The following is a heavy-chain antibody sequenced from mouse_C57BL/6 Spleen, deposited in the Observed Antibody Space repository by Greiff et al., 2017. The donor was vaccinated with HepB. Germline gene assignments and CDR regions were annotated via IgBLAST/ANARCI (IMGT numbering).Heavy chain of an antibody. CDR1: GYTFTGYW. CDR2: ILPGSGST. V-gene: IGHV1-9*01. D-gene: IGHD1-1*02. Sequence: VQLQQSGAELMKPGASVKLSCKATGYTFTGYWIEWVKQRPGHGLEWIGEILPGSGSTNYTEKFKGKATFTADTSSNTAYMQLSSLTTEDSAIYYCARWGGYYPGYWGQGATLTFSS. J-gene: IGHJ2*01. CDR3: ARWGGYYPGY.